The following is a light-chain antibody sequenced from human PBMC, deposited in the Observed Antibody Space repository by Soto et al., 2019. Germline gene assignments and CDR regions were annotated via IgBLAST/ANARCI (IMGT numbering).Light chain of an antibody. J-gene: IGKJ2*01. CDR1: QDISNY. CDR2: DAS. V-gene: IGKV1-33*01. CDR3: QQYDNLPYT. Sequence: DLPMTQSPSSLSASVGDRVTITCQASQDISNYLNWYQQKPGKAPKLLIYDASKLETGVPSRFSGSGSGTDFTFTISSLQPEDIATYYCQQYDNLPYTFGQGTKLEIK.